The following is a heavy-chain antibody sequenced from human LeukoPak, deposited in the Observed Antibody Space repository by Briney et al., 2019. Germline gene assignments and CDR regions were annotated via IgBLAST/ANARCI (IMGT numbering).Heavy chain of an antibody. V-gene: IGHV4-38-2*01. CDR2: IYHSGST. Sequence: PSETLSLTCAVSGYSISSGYYWGWIRQPPGKGLEWIGGIYHSGSTYYNPSLKSRVTISVDTSKNQFSLKLSSVTAADTAVYYCARVGNRPYWGQGTLVTVSS. CDR3: ARVGNRPY. J-gene: IGHJ4*02. CDR1: GYSISSGYY. D-gene: IGHD1-14*01.